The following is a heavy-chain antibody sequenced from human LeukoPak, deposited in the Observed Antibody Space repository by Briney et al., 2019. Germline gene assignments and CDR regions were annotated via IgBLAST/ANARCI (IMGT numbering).Heavy chain of an antibody. Sequence: GGSLRLSCAASGFTFSSHGMSWVRQAPGKGLEWVAVISYDGSNKYYADSVKGRFTISRDNSKNTLYLQMNSLRAEDTAVYYCARAHLGELPNRSLGISYWGQGTLVTVSS. D-gene: IGHD3-16*01. CDR2: ISYDGSNK. CDR1: GFTFSSHG. CDR3: ARAHLGELPNRSLGISY. V-gene: IGHV3-30*03. J-gene: IGHJ4*02.